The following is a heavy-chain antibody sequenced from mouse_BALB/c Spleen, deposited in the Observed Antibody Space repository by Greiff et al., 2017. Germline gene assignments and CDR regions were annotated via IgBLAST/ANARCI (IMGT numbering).Heavy chain of an antibody. J-gene: IGHJ2*01. CDR2: ISSGGSYT. Sequence: EVMLVESGGDLVKPGGSLKLSCAASGFTFSSYGMSWVRQTPDKRLEWVATISSGGSYTYYPDSVKGRFTISRDNAKNTLYLQMSSLKSEDTAMYYCARDGYFDDWGQGTTLTVSS. V-gene: IGHV5-6*01. CDR1: GFTFSSYG. CDR3: ARDGYFDD.